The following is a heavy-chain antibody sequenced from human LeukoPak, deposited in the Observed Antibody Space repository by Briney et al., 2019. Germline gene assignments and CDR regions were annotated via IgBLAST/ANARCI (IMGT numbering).Heavy chain of an antibody. CDR1: GGSITSYY. J-gene: IGHJ4*02. V-gene: IGHV4-59*01. Sequence: SETLSLTCTVSGGSITSYYWSWIRQPPGKGLERIGYIYYSGSTNYNSSVKSRVTISVDTSKNQFSLRLSSVTAADTAVYYCARGGSSSPLDYWGQGTLVTVSS. CDR2: IYYSGST. D-gene: IGHD6-6*01. CDR3: ARGGSSSPLDY.